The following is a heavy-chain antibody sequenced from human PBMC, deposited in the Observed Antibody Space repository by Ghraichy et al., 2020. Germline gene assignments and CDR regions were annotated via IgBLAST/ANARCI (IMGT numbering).Heavy chain of an antibody. CDR1: GLTFSSYA. Sequence: GGSLRLSCAASGLTFSSYAMSWVRQAPGKGLEWVSVISGSGGGTSYADSVKGRFTISRDNSKNTLYLQMNSLRVEDTAVYYCAKEPSAYHVLWDYGMDVWGQGTTVTVSS. CDR2: ISGSGGGT. V-gene: IGHV3-23*01. D-gene: IGHD3-3*01. J-gene: IGHJ6*02. CDR3: AKEPSAYHVLWDYGMDV.